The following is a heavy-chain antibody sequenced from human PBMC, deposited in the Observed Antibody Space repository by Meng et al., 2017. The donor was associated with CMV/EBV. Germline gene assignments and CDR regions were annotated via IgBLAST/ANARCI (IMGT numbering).Heavy chain of an antibody. CDR1: GGTFSSYA. Sequence: SVKVSCKASGGTFSSYAISWVRQAPGQELEWMGGIIPIFGTANYAQKFQGRVTITTDESTSTAYMELSSLRSEDTAVYYCASIAARPGVGSNYWGQGTLVTVSS. CDR3: ASIAARPGVGSNY. J-gene: IGHJ4*02. CDR2: IIPIFGTA. D-gene: IGHD6-6*01. V-gene: IGHV1-69*05.